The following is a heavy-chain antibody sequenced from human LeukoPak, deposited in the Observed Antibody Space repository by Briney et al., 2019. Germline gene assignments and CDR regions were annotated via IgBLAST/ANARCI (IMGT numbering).Heavy chain of an antibody. CDR3: ARGISGYFGTSGYYYDY. CDR2: IYHSGSI. CDR1: GDPISTNYW. J-gene: IGHJ4*02. Sequence: PSETLSLTCAVSGDPISTNYWWTWVRPPPGKGLEWIGEIYHSGSINYNPSLKNRVTLSIDKSNNHFSLRLSSLSAADTAVYYCARGISGYFGTSGYYYDYWGKGTLVTVSS. V-gene: IGHV4-4*02. D-gene: IGHD3-22*01.